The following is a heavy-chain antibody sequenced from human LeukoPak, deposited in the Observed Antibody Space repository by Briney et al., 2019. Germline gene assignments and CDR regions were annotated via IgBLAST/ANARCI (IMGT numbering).Heavy chain of an antibody. Sequence: GGSLRLSCAASGFTFDDCAMHWVRQAPGKGLEWVSGISWNSGSIGYADSVKGRFTISRDNAKNSLYLQMNSLRAEDTALYYCAKDIGYCSSTSCPDYYYYGMDVWGQGTTVTVSS. D-gene: IGHD2-2*01. J-gene: IGHJ6*02. CDR2: ISWNSGSI. CDR1: GFTFDDCA. V-gene: IGHV3-9*01. CDR3: AKDIGYCSSTSCPDYYYYGMDV.